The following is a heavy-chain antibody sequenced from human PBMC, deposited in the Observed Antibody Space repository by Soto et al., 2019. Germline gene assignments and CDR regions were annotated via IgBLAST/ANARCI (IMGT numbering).Heavy chain of an antibody. D-gene: IGHD3-3*01. CDR2: LYWDDDK. J-gene: IGHJ4*02. CDR1: GFSLTTSGVG. V-gene: IGHV2-5*02. CDR3: AHRVLRSVFGLVTTTAIYFDF. Sequence: QITLNESGPTVVRPTEPLTPTCRFSGFSLTTSGVGVRWIRQSPVKAPAWLALLYWDDDKRYSASLKSRLTITKDTSKNQVVLTVSDLDPTDTATYYCAHRVLRSVFGLVTTTAIYFDFWGQGTPVAVSS.